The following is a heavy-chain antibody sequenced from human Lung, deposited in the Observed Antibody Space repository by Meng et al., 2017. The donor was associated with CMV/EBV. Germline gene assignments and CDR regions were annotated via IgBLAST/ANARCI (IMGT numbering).Heavy chain of an antibody. V-gene: IGHV4-4*02. D-gene: IGHD6-19*01. Sequence: QGQPQGSGPGLVKPSVPLSFTCVGSGGSISSSNWWSCVRQPPGKGLEWIGEIYHSGSTNYNPSLKSRVTISVDKSKIQFSLKLSSVTAADTAVYYCASFPPPGKQWLVTDYWGQGTLVTVSS. J-gene: IGHJ4*02. CDR2: IYHSGST. CDR1: GGSISSSNW. CDR3: ASFPPPGKQWLVTDY.